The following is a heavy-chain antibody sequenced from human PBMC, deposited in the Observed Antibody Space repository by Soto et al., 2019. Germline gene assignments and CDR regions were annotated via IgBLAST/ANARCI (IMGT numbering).Heavy chain of an antibody. J-gene: IGHJ6*02. CDR1: GDSVSSNSAA. D-gene: IGHD1-26*01. V-gene: IGHV6-1*01. CDR3: ARDLLAVGATPTIYYYGMDV. CDR2: TYYRSKWYN. Sequence: QSQTLSLTCAISGDSVSSNSAAWNWIRQSPSRGLEWLGRTYYRSKWYNDYAVSVKSRITINPDTSKNQFSLQLNSVTPEDTAVYYCARDLLAVGATPTIYYYGMDVWGQGTTVTVSS.